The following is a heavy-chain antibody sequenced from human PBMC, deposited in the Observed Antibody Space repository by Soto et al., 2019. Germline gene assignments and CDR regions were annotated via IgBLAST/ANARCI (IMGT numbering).Heavy chain of an antibody. J-gene: IGHJ4*02. CDR3: AHSPGWYFLDY. CDR1: GASIITQNY. D-gene: IGHD6-13*01. Sequence: QVQLQESGPGLVEPSGTLSLTCAVSGASIITQNYYNWVRQSPGKGLELIGEIHHSGNTNFSPSLKSRVTLSVDTSKNQVSLRLSSVTAADTAIYYCAHSPGWYFLDYWGQGALVTVS. V-gene: IGHV4-4*02. CDR2: IHHSGNT.